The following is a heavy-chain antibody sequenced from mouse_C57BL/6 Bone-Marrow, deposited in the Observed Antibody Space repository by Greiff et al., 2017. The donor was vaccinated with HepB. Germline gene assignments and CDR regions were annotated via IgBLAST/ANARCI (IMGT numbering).Heavy chain of an antibody. V-gene: IGHV1-82*01. CDR3: ASTFITTNYAMDY. CDR2: IYPGDGDT. Sequence: VKLMESGPELVKPGASVKISCKASGYAFSSSWMNWVKQRPGKGLEWIGRIYPGDGDTNYNGKFKGKATLTADKSSSTAYMQLSSLTSEDSAVYFCASTFITTNYAMDYWGQGTSVTVSS. J-gene: IGHJ4*01. CDR1: GYAFSSSW. D-gene: IGHD1-1*01.